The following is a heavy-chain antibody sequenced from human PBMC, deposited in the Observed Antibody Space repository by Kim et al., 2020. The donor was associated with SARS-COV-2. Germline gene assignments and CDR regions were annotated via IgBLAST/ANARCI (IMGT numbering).Heavy chain of an antibody. D-gene: IGHD6-6*01. Sequence: ADSGKGRFTISRDNAKNSLYLQMNSLRAEDTAVYYCARDRGIAARRGAFDYWGQGTLVTVSS. J-gene: IGHJ4*02. V-gene: IGHV3-11*04. CDR3: ARDRGIAARRGAFDY.